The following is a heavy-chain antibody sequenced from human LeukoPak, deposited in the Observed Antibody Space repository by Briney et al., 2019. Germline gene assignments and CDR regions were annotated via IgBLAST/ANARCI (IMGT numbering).Heavy chain of an antibody. CDR3: ARLAVGDAFDI. V-gene: IGHV1-2*02. Sequence: ASVKVSCKASGYTFAGYYMHWVRQAPGQGLGWMGWINPNSGGTNYAQKFQGRVTMTRDTSISTAYMELSRLRSDDTAVYYCARLAVGDAFDIWGQGTMVTVSS. CDR2: INPNSGGT. CDR1: GYTFAGYY. D-gene: IGHD3-10*01. J-gene: IGHJ3*02.